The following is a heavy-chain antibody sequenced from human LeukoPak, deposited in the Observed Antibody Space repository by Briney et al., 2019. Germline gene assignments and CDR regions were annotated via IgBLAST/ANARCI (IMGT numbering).Heavy chain of an antibody. CDR1: AYTFTGYY. CDR3: ARGGGLYSYGSNFDY. CDR2: INLKSGGT. Sequence: ASVKVSCKASAYTFTGYYMHWVRQAPGQGLEWMGWINLKSGGTNYAQKFQGRVTMTRDTSISTAFMELSRLRSDDTAVYYCARGGGLYSYGSNFDYWGQGTLVTVSS. D-gene: IGHD5-18*01. J-gene: IGHJ4*02. V-gene: IGHV1-2*02.